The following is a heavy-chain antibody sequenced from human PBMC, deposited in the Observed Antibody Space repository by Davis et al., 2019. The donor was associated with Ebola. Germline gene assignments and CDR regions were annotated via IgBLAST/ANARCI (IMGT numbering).Heavy chain of an antibody. D-gene: IGHD6-13*01. Sequence: GESLKISCAASGFTFSSYAMHWVRQAPGKGLEWVADIWFDGRARYHADSVMGRFTISREDSKNTAYLQMSSLRDEDTAVYYCASGNRQQLVGYYYYYMDVWGKGTTVTVSS. V-gene: IGHV3-33*08. CDR1: GFTFSSYA. J-gene: IGHJ6*03. CDR2: IWFDGRAR. CDR3: ASGNRQQLVGYYYYYMDV.